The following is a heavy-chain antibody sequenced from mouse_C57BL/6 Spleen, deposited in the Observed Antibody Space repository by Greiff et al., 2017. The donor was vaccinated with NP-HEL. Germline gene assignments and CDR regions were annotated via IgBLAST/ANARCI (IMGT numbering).Heavy chain of an antibody. J-gene: IGHJ3*01. CDR3: ARDDGYYEAY. D-gene: IGHD2-3*01. V-gene: IGHV7-1*01. Sequence: EVKLMESGGGLVQSGRSLRLSCATSGFTFSDFYMEWVRQAPGKGLEWIAASRNKANDYTTEYSASVKGRFIVSRDTSQSILYLQMNALRAEDTAIYYCARDDGYYEAYWGQGTLVTVSA. CDR1: GFTFSDFY. CDR2: SRNKANDYTT.